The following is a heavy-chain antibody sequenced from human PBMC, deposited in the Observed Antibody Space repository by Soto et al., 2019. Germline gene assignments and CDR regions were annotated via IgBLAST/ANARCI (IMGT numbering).Heavy chain of an antibody. D-gene: IGHD3-22*01. J-gene: IGHJ4*02. CDR1: GFSFSSYA. CDR3: ARAWDGYYYDSSGYQNDY. Sequence: GGSLRLSCAASGFSFSSYAMHWVRQAPGKGLEWVAVISCDGSNKYYADSVKGRFTISRDNSKNTLYLQMNSLRAEDTAVYYCARAWDGYYYDSSGYQNDYWGQGTLVTVSS. CDR2: ISCDGSNK. V-gene: IGHV3-30-3*01.